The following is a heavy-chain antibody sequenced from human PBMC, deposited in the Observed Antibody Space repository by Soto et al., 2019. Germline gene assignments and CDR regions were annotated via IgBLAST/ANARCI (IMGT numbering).Heavy chain of an antibody. CDR3: ARGTSGSYYTPFWFDP. J-gene: IGHJ5*02. Sequence: ASVKVSCKASGYTFTSYGISWVRQAPGQGLEWMGWISAYNGNTNYAQKLQGRVTMTTDTSTSTAYMELRSLRSEDTAVYYCARGTSGSYYTPFWFDPWGQGTLVTVSS. D-gene: IGHD3-10*01. V-gene: IGHV1-18*01. CDR2: ISAYNGNT. CDR1: GYTFTSYG.